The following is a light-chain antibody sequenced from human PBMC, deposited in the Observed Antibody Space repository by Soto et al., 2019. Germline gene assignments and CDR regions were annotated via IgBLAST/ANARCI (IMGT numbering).Light chain of an antibody. Sequence: QSVLTQPPSVSGAPGQRVTISCTGGSSNIGAGYDVHWYQQLPGTAPKLLIYGSSNRPSGVPDRFSGSKSGTSASLAITGLQAEDEADYYCQSYDSSVVFGGGTQLTVL. CDR2: GSS. V-gene: IGLV1-40*01. CDR1: SSNIGAGYD. CDR3: QSYDSSVV. J-gene: IGLJ7*01.